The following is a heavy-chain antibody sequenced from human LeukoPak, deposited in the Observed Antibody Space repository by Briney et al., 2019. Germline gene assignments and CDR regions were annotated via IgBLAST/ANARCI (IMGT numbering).Heavy chain of an antibody. CDR1: GFTFSSYV. CDR3: AKEFHIVVVVAAVGNAFDI. Sequence: PGGSLRHSCAASGFTFSSYVMHWVRQAPGKGLEWVAVISYDGSKKDYADSVKGLFTISRDNSKNTLYLQMDSLRPEDTAVYYCAKEFHIVVVVAAVGNAFDIWGQGTLVTVSS. V-gene: IGHV3-30*18. D-gene: IGHD2-15*01. J-gene: IGHJ3*02. CDR2: ISYDGSKK.